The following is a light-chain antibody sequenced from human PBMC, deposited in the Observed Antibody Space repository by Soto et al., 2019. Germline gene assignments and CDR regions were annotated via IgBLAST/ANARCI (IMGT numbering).Light chain of an antibody. J-gene: IGKJ4*01. Sequence: EIVLTQSPGTLSLSPGEGATLSCRASQSVTGTNLAWYQQRAGQAPRLLIYDAVRRATGIPDRFSGSGSGTDFTLTISSLQPEDFATYYCLQDYNYPLTFGGGTKVEIK. CDR3: LQDYNYPLT. CDR1: QSVTGTN. CDR2: DAV. V-gene: IGKV3-20*01.